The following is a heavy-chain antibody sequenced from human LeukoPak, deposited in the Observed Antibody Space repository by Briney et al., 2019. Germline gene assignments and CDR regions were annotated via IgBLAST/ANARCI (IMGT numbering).Heavy chain of an antibody. CDR3: ARQSRDYLVAS. Sequence: SETLSLTCTVSGGSISSYYWSWVRQPAGKGLEWIGRVYTDGTTSYNPSLKSRVNMSVDKSKNQFNLNLNSVTAADTAMYYCARQSRDYLVASWGQGTLVTVSS. V-gene: IGHV4-4*07. CDR2: VYTDGTT. J-gene: IGHJ5*02. D-gene: IGHD4-17*01. CDR1: GGSISSYY.